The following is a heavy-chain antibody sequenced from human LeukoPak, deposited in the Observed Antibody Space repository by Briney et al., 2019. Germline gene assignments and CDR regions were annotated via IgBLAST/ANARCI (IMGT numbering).Heavy chain of an antibody. CDR1: GFTFSSYA. Sequence: GGSLRLSCAASGFTFSSYAMSWVRQAPGKGLEWVSAISGSGGSTYYADSVKGRFTISRDNSKNTLYLQMNSLRAEDTAVYYCAKVGVGATISYYFGYWGQGTLVTVSS. CDR3: AKVGVGATISYYFGY. D-gene: IGHD1-26*01. CDR2: ISGSGGST. J-gene: IGHJ4*02. V-gene: IGHV3-23*01.